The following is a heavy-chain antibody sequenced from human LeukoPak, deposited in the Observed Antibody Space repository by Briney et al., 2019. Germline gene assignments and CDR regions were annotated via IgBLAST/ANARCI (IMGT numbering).Heavy chain of an antibody. Sequence: SETLSLTCTVSGGSVNDYYWNWLRQPPGKGLEWIGYIYYSGSTDYNPSLTSRVTMSIDTSKSQFSLKLNSVTAADTAVYYCARGGARGSSAFDVWGQGTMVIVSA. V-gene: IGHV4-59*02. J-gene: IGHJ3*01. CDR2: IYYSGST. D-gene: IGHD3-10*01. CDR3: ARGGARGSSAFDV. CDR1: GGSVNDYY.